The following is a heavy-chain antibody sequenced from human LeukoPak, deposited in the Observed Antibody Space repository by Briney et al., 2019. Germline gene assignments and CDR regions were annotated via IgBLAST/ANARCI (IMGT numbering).Heavy chain of an antibody. J-gene: IGHJ4*02. CDR1: GGSISSYY. Sequence: PSETLSLTCTVSGGSISSYYWSWIRQPPGKGLEWMGYIYHSGSTNYNPSLKSRVTISVDTSKNQFSLKLSSVTAADTAVYYCARNVFYYFDHWGQGTLVTVSS. V-gene: IGHV4-59*01. CDR3: ARNVFYYFDH. CDR2: IYHSGST.